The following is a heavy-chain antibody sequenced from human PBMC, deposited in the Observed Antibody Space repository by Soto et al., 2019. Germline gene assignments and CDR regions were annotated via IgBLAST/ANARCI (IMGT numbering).Heavy chain of an antibody. Sequence: EVQLVESGGGLAQPGGSLGLSCAASGFTLVSYWMHWFRQAPGKGLVWVSRIKGDGSITSDADFVEGRFTISRDNAKNTLYLQMNSLRVEDTAVYYCARGRDGAFDIWGQGTMVTVSS. CDR3: ARGRDGAFDI. J-gene: IGHJ3*02. D-gene: IGHD2-21*02. CDR1: GFTLVSYW. CDR2: IKGDGSIT. V-gene: IGHV3-74*01.